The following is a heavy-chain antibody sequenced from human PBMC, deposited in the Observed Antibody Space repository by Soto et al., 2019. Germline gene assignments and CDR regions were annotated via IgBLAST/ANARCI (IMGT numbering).Heavy chain of an antibody. Sequence: EVQLLESGGGLVQPGGSLRLSCAASGFTFSSYAMSWVRQAPGKGLEWVSAISGSGGSTYYADSVKGRFTISRDNSKKTLYLQMNSLRAEDTAVYYCASHGYGSGWWKFDPWGQGTLVTVSS. CDR2: ISGSGGST. V-gene: IGHV3-23*01. CDR1: GFTFSSYA. D-gene: IGHD6-19*01. CDR3: ASHGYGSGWWKFDP. J-gene: IGHJ5*02.